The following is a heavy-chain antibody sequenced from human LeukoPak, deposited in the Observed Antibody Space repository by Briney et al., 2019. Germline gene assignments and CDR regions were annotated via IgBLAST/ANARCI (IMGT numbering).Heavy chain of an antibody. CDR1: GFTISSHG. V-gene: IGHV3-30*18. Sequence: GTSLRLSCAVSGFTISSHGMHWVRQAPGKGPEWVAMIAYHGNTEYYGDSVKGRFTISRDNSKNTLYLQMDSLRAEDTAVYHYAKDWGSGGWYNYFDPWGQGTLVTVSS. J-gene: IGHJ5*02. CDR2: IAYHGNTE. CDR3: AKDWGSGGWYNYFDP. D-gene: IGHD6-19*01.